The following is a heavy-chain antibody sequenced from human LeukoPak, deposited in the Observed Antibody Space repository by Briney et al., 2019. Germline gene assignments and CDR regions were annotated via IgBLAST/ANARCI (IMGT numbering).Heavy chain of an antibody. J-gene: IGHJ1*01. CDR2: MRYDGSNI. Sequence: LGGSLRLSCAASGFTFSRSGMHWVRQAPGKGLEGVAFMRYDGSNIYYTESVEGRFTISRDNSENTLYLQMNSLRADDTAVYYCAKTHSSSWYDPTGRYFQHWGQGTLVTVSS. CDR1: GFTFSRSG. V-gene: IGHV3-30*02. D-gene: IGHD6-13*01. CDR3: AKTHSSSWYDPTGRYFQH.